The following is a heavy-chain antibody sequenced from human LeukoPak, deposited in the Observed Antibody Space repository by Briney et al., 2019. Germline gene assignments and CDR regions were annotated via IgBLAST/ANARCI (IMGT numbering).Heavy chain of an antibody. CDR2: IYPGDSHT. D-gene: IGHD3-10*01. CDR1: GYSFTSYW. CDR3: ARPVPSYYYGSGSPRSTYYFDY. Sequence: GESLKISCKGSGYSFTSYWIAWVRQMPGTGLQWMGLIYPGDSHTRYSPSFQGQVTISVDKSISTAYLQWSSLNASDTAMYYCARPVPSYYYGSGSPRSTYYFDYWGQGTLVTVSS. V-gene: IGHV5-51*01. J-gene: IGHJ4*02.